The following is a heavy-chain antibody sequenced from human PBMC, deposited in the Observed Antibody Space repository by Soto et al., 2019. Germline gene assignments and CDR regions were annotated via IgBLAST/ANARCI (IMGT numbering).Heavy chain of an antibody. D-gene: IGHD3-10*01. V-gene: IGHV3-21*06. Sequence: EVQLVESGGGLVKPGGALRQSCVVSGFTFSSYSMNWVRQAPGKGLEWVSSISSGSNYTYYADSVKGRFTISRDNAKNSVYLQMNSLRAEDTALYYCARDFKESQYYYYCMDVWGKGTTVTVSS. CDR3: ARDFKESQYYYYCMDV. CDR1: GFTFSSYS. J-gene: IGHJ6*03. CDR2: ISSGSNYT.